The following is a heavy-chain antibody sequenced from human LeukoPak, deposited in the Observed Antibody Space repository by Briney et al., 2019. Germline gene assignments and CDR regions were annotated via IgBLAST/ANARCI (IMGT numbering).Heavy chain of an antibody. D-gene: IGHD3-10*01. V-gene: IGHV1-69*04. CDR2: IIPILGIA. CDR3: ASRYYGSGSDY. CDR1: GGTFSSYA. Sequence: ASVKVSCKASGGTFSSYAISWVRQAPGQGLEWMGRIIPILGIANYAQKFQGRVTITADKSTSTAYMELSSLRSEDTAVYYCASRYYGSGSDYWGQGTLVTVSS. J-gene: IGHJ4*02.